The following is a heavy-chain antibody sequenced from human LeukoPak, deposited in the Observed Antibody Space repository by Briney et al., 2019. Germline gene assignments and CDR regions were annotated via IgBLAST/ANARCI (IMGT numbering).Heavy chain of an antibody. D-gene: IGHD5-18*01. CDR1: GYTFSSYD. V-gene: IGHV1-8*01. CDR3: TRMRGYTYGYWYLDL. J-gene: IGHJ2*01. Sequence: GASVKGSCKAAGYTFSSYDINWVRQAPGEGLEYMGWMNPSSGNTGYTQKFQGRITMTRDTSIGTAYMELSSLKSEDTALYYCTRMRGYTYGYWYLDLWGRGTLVTVSS. CDR2: MNPSSGNT.